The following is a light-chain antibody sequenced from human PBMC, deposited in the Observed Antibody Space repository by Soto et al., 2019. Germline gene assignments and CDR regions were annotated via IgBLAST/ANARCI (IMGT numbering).Light chain of an antibody. CDR1: QSVSSY. CDR3: QQRRDWPIT. Sequence: EVVFTQFLATLSLSPGERDTLSCRASQSVSSYLAWYQQKPGQPPRLLIYDVSTRAAGITARFSGSGSGTDFTLTITSLEPEDFAVYSCQQRRDWPITVGQVTRLEIK. V-gene: IGKV3-11*01. CDR2: DVS. J-gene: IGKJ5*01.